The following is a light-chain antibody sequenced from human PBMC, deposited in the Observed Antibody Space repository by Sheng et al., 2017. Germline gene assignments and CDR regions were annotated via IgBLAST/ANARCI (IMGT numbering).Light chain of an antibody. CDR3: QQYNSFWT. CDR2: QAS. Sequence: DIQMTQSPSTLSAFVGDRVNITCRASQSISNWLAWYQQKPGKAPKLLMYQASTLESGVPSRFSGSRTGTEFTLTIGSLQPDDFGSYYCQQYNSFWTFGQGTKVEVK. V-gene: IGKV1-5*03. J-gene: IGKJ1*01. CDR1: QSISNW.